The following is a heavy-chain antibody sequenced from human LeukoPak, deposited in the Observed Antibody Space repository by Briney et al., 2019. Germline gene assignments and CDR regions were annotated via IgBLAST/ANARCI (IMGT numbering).Heavy chain of an antibody. V-gene: IGHV4-59*08. J-gene: IGHJ4*02. CDR3: ARGDGMVAARVFDY. CDR1: GASISSYS. CDR2: IYYSGST. Sequence: SETLSLTCTVSGASISSYSWTWVRQPPGKGLEWIGYIYYSGSTDYDPSLKSRVTLSVDTSKNQFSLKLSSVTAADTAVYYCARGDGMVAARVFDYWGQGTLVTVSS. D-gene: IGHD2-15*01.